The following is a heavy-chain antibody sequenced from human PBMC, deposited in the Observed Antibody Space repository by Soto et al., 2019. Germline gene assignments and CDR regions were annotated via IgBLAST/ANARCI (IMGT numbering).Heavy chain of an antibody. J-gene: IGHJ5*02. CDR3: ARGARGYCSSTSCANWFDT. CDR2: INPSGGST. D-gene: IGHD2-2*01. V-gene: IGHV1-46*01. CDR1: GYTFTSYY. Sequence: GASVKVSCKASGYTFTSYYMHWVRQAPGQGLDWMGIINPSGGSTSYAQKFQGRVTMTRDTSTSTVYMELSSLRSEDTAVYYCARGARGYCSSTSCANWFDTWGQGTLVTVSS.